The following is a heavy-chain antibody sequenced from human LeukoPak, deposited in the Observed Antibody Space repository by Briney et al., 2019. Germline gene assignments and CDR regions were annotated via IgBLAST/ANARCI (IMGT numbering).Heavy chain of an antibody. CDR1: NGSIITSSYY. D-gene: IGHD3-22*01. J-gene: IGHJ4*02. CDR2: IYYRGRT. V-gene: IGHV4-39*01. CDR3: ARQKILDDNYDSSGYYVDQ. Sequence: SETLSLTCAVSNGSIITSSYYWGWIRQPPGKGLEWIGSIYYRGRTYYSPSLKTRVTISADTSNNQFSLNLSSVTASDTAVYYCARQKILDDNYDSSGYYVDQWGQGSLVTVSS.